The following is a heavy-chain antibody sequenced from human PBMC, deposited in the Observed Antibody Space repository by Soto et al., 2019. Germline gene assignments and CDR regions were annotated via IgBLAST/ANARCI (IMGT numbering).Heavy chain of an antibody. Sequence: QVQLVQSGAEVKKPGSSVKVSCKASGGTFSSYAISWVRQAPGQGLEWMGGIIPIFGTANYAQKFQGRVTITADESTSTAYMELSSLRSEDTAVYYCESYGRYSYGYSYYYGMDVWGQGTTVTVSS. CDR2: IIPIFGTA. CDR1: GGTFSSYA. V-gene: IGHV1-69*01. J-gene: IGHJ6*02. CDR3: ESYGRYSYGYSYYYGMDV. D-gene: IGHD5-18*01.